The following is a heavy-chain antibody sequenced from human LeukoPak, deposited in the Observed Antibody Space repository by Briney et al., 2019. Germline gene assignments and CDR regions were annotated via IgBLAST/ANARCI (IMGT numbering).Heavy chain of an antibody. J-gene: IGHJ4*02. CDR3: ARGQLWPHFDY. V-gene: IGHV4-30-4*07. CDR2: IYYSGST. D-gene: IGHD5-18*01. Sequence: SETLSLTCADSGGSISSGGYSWSWIRQPPGKGLEWIGYIYYSGSTYYNPSLKSRVTISVDTSKNQFSLKLSSVTAADTAVYYCARGQLWPHFDYWGQGTLVTVSS. CDR1: GGSISSGGYS.